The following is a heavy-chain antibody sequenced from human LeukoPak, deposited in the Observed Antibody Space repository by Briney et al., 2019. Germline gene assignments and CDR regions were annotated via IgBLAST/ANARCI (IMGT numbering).Heavy chain of an antibody. CDR2: TYYSGST. CDR3: ARVSIYGMDV. Sequence: SETLSLTCTVSGGSISSGDYYWSWIRQPPGKGLEWIGYTYYSGSTYYNPSLKSRVTISVDTSKNQFSLKLSSVTAADTAVYYCARVSIYGMDVWGQGTTVTVSS. V-gene: IGHV4-30-4*01. CDR1: GGSISSGDYY. J-gene: IGHJ6*02.